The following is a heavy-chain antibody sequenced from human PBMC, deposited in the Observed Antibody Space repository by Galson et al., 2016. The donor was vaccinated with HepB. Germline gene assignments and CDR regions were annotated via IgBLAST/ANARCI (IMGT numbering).Heavy chain of an antibody. CDR3: AKDSWWVPGVIIDFDD. V-gene: IGHV3-23*01. Sequence: SLRLSCATSGFFFYTYAMSWVRQAPGKGLEWISTISGSGGSMYYADSVNGRFTISKDSSKDTLYLQMDSLRVEDTAIYYCAKDSWWVPGVIIDFDDWGQGTLVTVSS. J-gene: IGHJ4*02. CDR2: ISGSGGSM. CDR1: GFFFYTYA. D-gene: IGHD3-10*01.